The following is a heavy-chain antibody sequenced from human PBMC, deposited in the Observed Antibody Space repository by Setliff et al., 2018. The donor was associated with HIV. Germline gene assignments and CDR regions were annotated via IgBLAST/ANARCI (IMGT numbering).Heavy chain of an antibody. D-gene: IGHD4-17*01. Sequence: PSETLSLTCTVSGASITSHYWSWIRQPPGRELEWIGYIYSTGSTNYNPSLQSRVSISMDASKNKFSLKVTSVTPADTAVYYCAKGAGFYGDYTFDYWGQGNLVTVSS. CDR3: AKGAGFYGDYTFDY. J-gene: IGHJ4*02. CDR1: GASITSHY. V-gene: IGHV4-59*11. CDR2: IYSTGST.